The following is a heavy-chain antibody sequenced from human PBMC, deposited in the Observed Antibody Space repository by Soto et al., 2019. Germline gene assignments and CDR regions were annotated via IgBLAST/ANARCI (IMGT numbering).Heavy chain of an antibody. CDR1: GFTFSSYS. Sequence: EVQLVESGGGLVKPGGSLRLSCAASGFTFSSYSMNWVRQAPGKGLEWVSSISSSSSYIYYADSVKGRFTISRDNAKNSLYLQMNSLRAEDTAVYYCAREYYEGYSYGYYYYGMDVWGQGTTVTVSS. CDR3: AREYYEGYSYGYYYYGMDV. D-gene: IGHD5-18*01. V-gene: IGHV3-21*01. J-gene: IGHJ6*02. CDR2: ISSSSSYI.